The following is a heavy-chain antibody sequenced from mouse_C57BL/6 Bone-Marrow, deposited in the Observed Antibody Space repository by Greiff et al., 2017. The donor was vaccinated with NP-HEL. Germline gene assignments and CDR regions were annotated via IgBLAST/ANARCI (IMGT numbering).Heavy chain of an antibody. CDR1: GYTFTSYW. CDR3: ARREGYYYGSSRGY. V-gene: IGHV1-55*01. D-gene: IGHD1-1*01. Sequence: VQLQQPGAELVKPGASVKMSCKASGYTFTSYWITWVKQRPGQGLEWIGDIYPGSGSTNYNEKFKSKATLPVDKSSSTAYMQLSSLTSEDSAVYYCARREGYYYGSSRGYWGQGTSLTVAS. J-gene: IGHJ2*02. CDR2: IYPGSGST.